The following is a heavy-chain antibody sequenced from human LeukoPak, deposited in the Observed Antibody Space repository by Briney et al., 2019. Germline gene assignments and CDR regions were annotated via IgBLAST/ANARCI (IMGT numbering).Heavy chain of an antibody. D-gene: IGHD2-21*02. CDR2: IRGSGDNT. CDR3: AKGQYGGDWTVDAFDI. CDR1: GFSFSSYD. V-gene: IGHV3-23*01. Sequence: GGSLRLSCAASGFSFSSYDMSWVRQAPGKGLEWVSAIRGSGDNTCYVDSVKGRFTISRDNSKNTLYLQVNNLRAEDTAVYYCAKGQYGGDWTVDAFDIWGQGTMVTVSS. J-gene: IGHJ3*02.